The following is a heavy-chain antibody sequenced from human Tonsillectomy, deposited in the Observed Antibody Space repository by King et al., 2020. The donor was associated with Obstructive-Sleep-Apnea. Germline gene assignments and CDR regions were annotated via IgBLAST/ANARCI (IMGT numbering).Heavy chain of an antibody. CDR2: IYYSGST. V-gene: IGHV4-59*01. CDR3: ARDKCGGGYDYGGYYYYGMDV. Sequence: VQLQESGPGLVKPSETLSLTCTVSGGSISSYYWSWIRQPPGKGLEWIGYIYYSGSTNYNPSPTSRVTISEDTSKNQFSLKLSSVTAADTAVYYFARDKCGGGYDYGGYYYYGMDVWGQGTTVTVSS. CDR1: GGSISSYY. D-gene: IGHD5-12*01. J-gene: IGHJ6*02.